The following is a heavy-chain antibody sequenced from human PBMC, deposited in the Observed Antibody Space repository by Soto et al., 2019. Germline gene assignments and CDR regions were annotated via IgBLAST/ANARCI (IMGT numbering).Heavy chain of an antibody. CDR3: ARDRTGVDIVADDEFEP. J-gene: IGHJ5*02. Sequence: ASVKVSCKASGYTFTGYYMHWVRQAPGQGLEWMGWINPNSGGTNYAQKFQGWVTMTRDTSIGTAYMELSRLRSDDTAVYYCARDRTGVDIVADDEFEPWGQGTLVTVSS. CDR1: GYTFTGYY. V-gene: IGHV1-2*04. D-gene: IGHD5-12*01. CDR2: INPNSGGT.